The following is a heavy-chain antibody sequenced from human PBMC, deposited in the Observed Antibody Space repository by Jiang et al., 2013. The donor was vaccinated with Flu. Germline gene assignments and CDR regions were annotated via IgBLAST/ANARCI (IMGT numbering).Heavy chain of an antibody. CDR3: AHSRCSGGDCYSYSFDP. V-gene: IGHV2-5*02. CDR1: GFSLSTNGVA. Sequence: KPTQTLTLTCTFSGFSLSTNGVAVGWIRQPPGKALEWLALIYWDDDKRYSPSLKSRLTISKDTSKNQVVLTMTDMDPVDTATYYCAHSRCSGGDCYSYSFDPWGQGTLVTVSS. D-gene: IGHD2-15*01. J-gene: IGHJ5*02. CDR2: IYWDDDK.